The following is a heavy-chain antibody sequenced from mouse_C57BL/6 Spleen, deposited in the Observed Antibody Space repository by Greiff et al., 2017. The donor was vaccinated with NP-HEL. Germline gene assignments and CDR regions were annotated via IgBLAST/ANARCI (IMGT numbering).Heavy chain of an antibody. D-gene: IGHD4-1*01. CDR3: ARDWAYYFDY. V-gene: IGHV1-82*01. J-gene: IGHJ2*01. CDR1: GYAFSSSW. Sequence: QVQLKESGPELVKPGASVKISCKASGYAFSSSWMNWVKQRPGKGLEWIGRIYPGDGDTNYNGKFKGKATLTADKSSSTAYMQLSSLTSEDSAVYFCARDWAYYFDYWGQGTTLTVSS. CDR2: IYPGDGDT.